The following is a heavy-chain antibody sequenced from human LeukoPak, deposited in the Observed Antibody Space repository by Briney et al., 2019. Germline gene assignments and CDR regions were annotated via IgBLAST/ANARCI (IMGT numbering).Heavy chain of an antibody. V-gene: IGHV3-30-3*01. Sequence: GGSLRLSCAASGFTFSSYAMHWVRQAPGKGLEWVAVISYDGSNKYYADSVKGRFTISRDNSKNTQYLQMNSLRAEDTAVYYCARGDPVAGSRIDYWGQGTLVTVSS. CDR2: ISYDGSNK. CDR3: ARGDPVAGSRIDY. D-gene: IGHD6-19*01. J-gene: IGHJ4*02. CDR1: GFTFSSYA.